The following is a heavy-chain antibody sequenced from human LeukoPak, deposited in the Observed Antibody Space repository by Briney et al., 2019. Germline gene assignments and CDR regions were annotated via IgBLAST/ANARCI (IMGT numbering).Heavy chain of an antibody. J-gene: IGHJ5*02. Sequence: ASVKVSCKASGYTFTNYFTHWVRQAPGQGLEWMGVINPSGGSTSYVQNFQGRVTMTRDMSTSTVYMELSSLRSEDTAVYYCARGDGEVATGTENWFDPWGQGTLVTVSS. D-gene: IGHD1-1*01. V-gene: IGHV1-46*01. CDR3: ARGDGEVATGTENWFDP. CDR1: GYTFTNYF. CDR2: INPSGGST.